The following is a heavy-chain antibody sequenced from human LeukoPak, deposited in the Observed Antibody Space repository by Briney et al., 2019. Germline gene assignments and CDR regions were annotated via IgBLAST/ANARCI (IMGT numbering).Heavy chain of an antibody. J-gene: IGHJ6*02. D-gene: IGHD6-13*01. V-gene: IGHV1-46*01. CDR3: ARDLKAAAGQYYYYGMDV. Sequence: ASVKVSCKASGDTFTSYYMHWVRQAPGQGLEWMGLINPSGGSTSYAQKFQGRVTMTRDTSTSTVYMELSSLRSEDTAVYYCARDLKAAAGQYYYYGMDVWGQGTTVTVSS. CDR1: GDTFTSYY. CDR2: INPSGGST.